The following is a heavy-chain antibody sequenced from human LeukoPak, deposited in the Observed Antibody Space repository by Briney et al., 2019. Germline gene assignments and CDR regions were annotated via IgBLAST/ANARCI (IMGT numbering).Heavy chain of an antibody. D-gene: IGHD7-27*01. V-gene: IGHV1-69*01. Sequence: SVKVSCKASGGTFISYAISWVRQAPGQGLEWMGGIIPIFGTANYAQKFQGRVTITADESTSTAYMELSSLRSEDTAVYYCARDPNWGSGRAFDIWGQGTMVTVSS. J-gene: IGHJ3*02. CDR2: IIPIFGTA. CDR1: GGTFISYA. CDR3: ARDPNWGSGRAFDI.